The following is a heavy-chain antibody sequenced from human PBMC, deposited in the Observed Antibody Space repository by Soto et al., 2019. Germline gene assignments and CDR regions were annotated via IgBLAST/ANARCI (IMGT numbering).Heavy chain of an antibody. Sequence: SETLSLTCTVSGDSISSSYWSWIRQPPGKGLEWIGYIYYSGNTNYNPSLKSRVIVSVDTSKNQFSLKLRSVTAADTAVYYCARDAESFHHWGQGTLVTVSS. CDR2: IYYSGNT. J-gene: IGHJ1*01. CDR1: GDSISSSY. V-gene: IGHV4-59*01. CDR3: ARDAESFHH.